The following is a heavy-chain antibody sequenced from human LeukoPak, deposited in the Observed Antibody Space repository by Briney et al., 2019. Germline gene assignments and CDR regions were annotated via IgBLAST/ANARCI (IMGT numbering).Heavy chain of an antibody. D-gene: IGHD3-22*01. Sequence: SETLSLTCTVSGGSISSYYWSWIRQPPGKGLEWIGYIYYSGSTNYNPSLKSRVTISVDTSKNQFSLKLSSVTAADTAVYYCARGRSDYYDSSGYYSDMYYFDYWGQGTLVIVSS. J-gene: IGHJ4*02. V-gene: IGHV4-59*01. CDR1: GGSISSYY. CDR2: IYYSGST. CDR3: ARGRSDYYDSSGYYSDMYYFDY.